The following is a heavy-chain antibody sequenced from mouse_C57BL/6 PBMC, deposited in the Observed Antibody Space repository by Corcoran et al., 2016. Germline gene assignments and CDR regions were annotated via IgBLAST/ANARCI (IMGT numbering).Heavy chain of an antibody. D-gene: IGHD1-1*01. Sequence: EVQLQQSGPELVKPGASVKISCKASGYTFTDYYMNWVKQSHGKSLEWIGDINPNNGGTSYNQKFKGKATLTVDKSSSTAYMELRSLTSEDSAVYYCARFGSYGSSLYWYVDVWGTGTTVTVSS. V-gene: IGHV1-26*01. CDR2: INPNNGGT. CDR1: GYTFTDYY. CDR3: ARFGSYGSSLYWYVDV. J-gene: IGHJ1*03.